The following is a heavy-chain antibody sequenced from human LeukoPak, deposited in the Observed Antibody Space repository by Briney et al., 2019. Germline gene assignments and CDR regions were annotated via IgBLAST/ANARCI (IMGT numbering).Heavy chain of an antibody. CDR2: IYYSGST. CDR3: AGSSSWQLQNYYYYMDV. D-gene: IGHD6-13*01. Sequence: PSETLSLTCTVSGGSISSSSYYWGWIRQPPGKGLEWIGSIYYSGSTYYNPSLKSRVTISVDTSKNQFSLKLSSVTAADTAVYYCAGSSSWQLQNYYYYMDVWGKGTTVTVSS. J-gene: IGHJ6*03. CDR1: GGSISSSSYY. V-gene: IGHV4-39*07.